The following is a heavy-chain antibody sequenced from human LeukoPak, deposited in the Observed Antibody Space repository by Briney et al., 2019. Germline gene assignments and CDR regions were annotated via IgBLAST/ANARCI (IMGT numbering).Heavy chain of an antibody. CDR2: ISGSGNTK. D-gene: IGHD5-24*01. CDR1: GFTFSDYY. J-gene: IGHJ4*02. CDR3: ARERLWSRDGYNPF. Sequence: GGSLRLSCAASGFTFSDYYMSWIRQAPGKGLEWISYISGSGNTKYYADSVKGRFTISRDNAKNSLYLQMNSLRVEDTALYYCARERLWSRDGYNPFWGQGTLVTVSS. V-gene: IGHV3-11*04.